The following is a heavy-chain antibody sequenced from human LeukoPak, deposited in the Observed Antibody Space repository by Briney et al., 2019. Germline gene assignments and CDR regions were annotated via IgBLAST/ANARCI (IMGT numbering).Heavy chain of an antibody. Sequence: GGSLRLSCAASGFTFSSYGMHWVRQAPGKGLEWVAFIRYDGNNKYYTDSVKGRFTISRDNSKNTLYLQMNSPRAEDTAVYYCAKDPHPYSSGWYGWWDYWGQGTLVTVSS. CDR2: IRYDGNNK. J-gene: IGHJ4*02. CDR3: AKDPHPYSSGWYGWWDY. V-gene: IGHV3-30*02. CDR1: GFTFSSYG. D-gene: IGHD6-19*01.